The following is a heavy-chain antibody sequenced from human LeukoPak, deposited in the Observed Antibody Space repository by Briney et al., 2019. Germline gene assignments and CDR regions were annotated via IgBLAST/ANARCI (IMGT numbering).Heavy chain of an antibody. J-gene: IGHJ3*01. CDR3: AKDGWYYESSGLGAFDV. Sequence: SGGSLRLSCAASGFTFSSYAMSWVRQAPGKGLEWVSTISGSGGSTYYADSVKGRFTISRDNSKNTLYLQMDSLRADDTAAYYCAKDGWYYESSGLGAFDVWGQGTMVTVSS. D-gene: IGHD3-22*01. V-gene: IGHV3-23*01. CDR2: ISGSGGST. CDR1: GFTFSSYA.